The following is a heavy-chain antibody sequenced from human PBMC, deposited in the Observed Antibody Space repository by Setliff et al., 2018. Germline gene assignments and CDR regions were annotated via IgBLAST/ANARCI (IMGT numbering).Heavy chain of an antibody. CDR3: SGERSRRHCYGGSRDFYYYGLDV. CDR2: IIPIFGTA. V-gene: IGHV1-69*05. Sequence: SVKVSCKASGGTFSSYAISWVRQAPGQGLEWMGGIIPIFGTANYAQKFQGRVTITTDESTSTAYMELSSLRSEDTAVYYCSGERSRRHCYGGSRDFYYYGLDVWGQGTTVTVSS. J-gene: IGHJ6*02. CDR1: GGTFSSYA. D-gene: IGHD2-15*01.